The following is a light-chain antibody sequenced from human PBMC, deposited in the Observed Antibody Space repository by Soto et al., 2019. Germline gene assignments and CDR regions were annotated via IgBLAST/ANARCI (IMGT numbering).Light chain of an antibody. CDR2: SDN. CDR1: SSNMGTNT. V-gene: IGLV1-44*01. J-gene: IGLJ2*01. CDR3: AAWDGSLNHIL. Sequence: QSVLTQLPSASGTPGQRFTISCSGSSSNMGTNTVNWYQQLPRAAPKLLIYSDNQRPSGVPDRFSGSKSGTSASLAITGLQSEDEADYYCAAWDGSLNHILFGGGTKLTVL.